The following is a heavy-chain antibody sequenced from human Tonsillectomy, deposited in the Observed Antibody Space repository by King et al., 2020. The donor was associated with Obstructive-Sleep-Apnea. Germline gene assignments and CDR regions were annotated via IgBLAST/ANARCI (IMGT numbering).Heavy chain of an antibody. V-gene: IGHV3-73*01. CDR1: GFTFSGSG. CDR2: IRSKDNYAT. D-gene: IGHD4-23*01. Sequence: VQLVESGGGLVQPGGSLNLSCAASGFTFSGSGIHWVRQASGKGLEWVGRIRSKDNYATAYAASVRGRFTISRDDSMNTAYLQMNSLKTDDTAVYYCTRRSHTGTAVSGMDVWGQGTTVTVSS. CDR3: TRRSHTGTAVSGMDV. J-gene: IGHJ6*02.